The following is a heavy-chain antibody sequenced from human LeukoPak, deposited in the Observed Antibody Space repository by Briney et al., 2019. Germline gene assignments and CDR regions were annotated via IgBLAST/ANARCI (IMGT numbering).Heavy chain of an antibody. V-gene: IGHV1-3*01. CDR1: GYTFTSYA. CDR3: ARVSDDSGWNFDY. Sequence: ASVKVSCKASGYTFTSYAIHWVRRAPGQRLEWMGWINAGNGNRKYSQKFQDRVTITRETSATTAYMELNSLTSEDTAVYYCARVSDDSGWNFDYWGQGTLVTVSS. D-gene: IGHD6-19*01. J-gene: IGHJ4*02. CDR2: INAGNGNR.